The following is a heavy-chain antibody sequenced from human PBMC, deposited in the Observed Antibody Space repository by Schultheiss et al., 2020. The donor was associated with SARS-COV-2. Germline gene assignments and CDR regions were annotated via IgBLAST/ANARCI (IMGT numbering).Heavy chain of an antibody. CDR1: GYTFTNYG. D-gene: IGHD6-6*01. CDR3: ARDSRTSIAARPSFDY. J-gene: IGHJ4*02. Sequence: ASVKVSCKASGYTFTNYGISWVRQAPGQGLEWMGWISAYNGNTNYAQKLQGRVTITADKSTSTAYMELSSLRSEDTAVYYCARDSRTSIAARPSFDYWGQGTLVTVSS. CDR2: ISAYNGNT. V-gene: IGHV1-18*01.